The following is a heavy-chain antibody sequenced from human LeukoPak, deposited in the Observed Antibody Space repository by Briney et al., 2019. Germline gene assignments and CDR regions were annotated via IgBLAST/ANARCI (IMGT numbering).Heavy chain of an antibody. J-gene: IGHJ4*02. Sequence: GGSLRLSCAASGFTFSSYAMSWVRQAPGKGLEWVSAISGSGGSTYYADSVKGRFTISRDNSKNTLYLQMNSLRAEDTAVYYCAKEMAGLRVVGGAFDYWGQGTLVTVSS. CDR1: GFTFSSYA. CDR3: AKEMAGLRVVGGAFDY. D-gene: IGHD5-12*01. CDR2: ISGSGGST. V-gene: IGHV3-23*01.